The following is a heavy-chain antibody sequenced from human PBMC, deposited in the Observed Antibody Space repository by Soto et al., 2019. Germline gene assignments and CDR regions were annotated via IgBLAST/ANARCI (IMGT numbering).Heavy chain of an antibody. Sequence: SVTWTVSYGSISSSSYYCGWIHQPPGKGLEWIGSIYYSGSTYYNPSLKSRVTISVDTSKNQFSLKLSSVTAADSAVYYCAGTGSYPMDVWGQGITGTVPS. J-gene: IGHJ6*02. CDR1: YGSISSSSYY. V-gene: IGHV4-39*01. CDR3: AGTGSYPMDV. CDR2: IYYSGST. D-gene: IGHD3-10*01.